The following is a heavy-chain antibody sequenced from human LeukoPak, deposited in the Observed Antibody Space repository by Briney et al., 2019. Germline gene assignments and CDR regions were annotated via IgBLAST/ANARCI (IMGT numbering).Heavy chain of an antibody. J-gene: IGHJ6*01. Sequence: PGGSLGLSWAASGLPLSAFAMSWAGGIRGKGLGWVSGISGSGDNTLYAASVKGRFTISRDNSKNTLFLEMNSLRAEDTATYYCAKMEGHPLPKYYMDVWGQGTTVTVSS. V-gene: IGHV3-23*01. CDR3: AKMEGHPLPKYYMDV. D-gene: IGHD2/OR15-2a*01. CDR1: GLPLSAFA. CDR2: ISGSGDNT.